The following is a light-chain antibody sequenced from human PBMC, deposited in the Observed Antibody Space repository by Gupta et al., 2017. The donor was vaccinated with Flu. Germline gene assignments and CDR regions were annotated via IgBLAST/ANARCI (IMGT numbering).Light chain of an antibody. J-gene: IGKJ4*01. V-gene: IGKV3-20*01. Sequence: EIVLTQSPGTLSLSPGERATLSCRASQSVSSSYLAWYQQKPGQAPRLLIYGASSRANGSPDRFSGSGSGTDFTLTSSGRESEDFAVYYGQQYCSSLTFGGGTKVEIK. CDR2: GAS. CDR1: QSVSSSY. CDR3: QQYCSSLT.